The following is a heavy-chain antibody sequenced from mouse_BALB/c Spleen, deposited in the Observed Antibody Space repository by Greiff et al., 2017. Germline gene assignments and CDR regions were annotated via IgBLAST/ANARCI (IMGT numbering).Heavy chain of an antibody. Sequence: ESGPGLVKPSQSLSLTCTVTGYSITSDYAWNWIRQFPGNKLEWMGYISYSGSTSYNPSLKSRISITRDTSKNQFFLQLNSVTTEDTATYYCARIYDAMDYWGQGTSVTVSS. D-gene: IGHD2-3*01. CDR1: GYSITSDYA. CDR3: ARIYDAMDY. CDR2: ISYSGST. J-gene: IGHJ4*01. V-gene: IGHV3-2*02.